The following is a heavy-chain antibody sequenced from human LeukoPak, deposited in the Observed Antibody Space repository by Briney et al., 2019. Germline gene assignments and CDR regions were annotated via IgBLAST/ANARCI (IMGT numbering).Heavy chain of an antibody. J-gene: IGHJ6*02. CDR3: ARVYAWTNYTYYYYYGMDV. V-gene: IGHV4-59*01. Sequence: PSETLSLTCTVSGGSISSYYWSWIRQPPGKGLEWIGYIYYSGSTNYNPSLKSRVTISVDTSKNQFSLKLSSVTAADTAVYYCARVYAWTNYTYYYYYGMDVWGQGTTVTVSS. D-gene: IGHD1-7*01. CDR2: IYYSGST. CDR1: GGSISSYY.